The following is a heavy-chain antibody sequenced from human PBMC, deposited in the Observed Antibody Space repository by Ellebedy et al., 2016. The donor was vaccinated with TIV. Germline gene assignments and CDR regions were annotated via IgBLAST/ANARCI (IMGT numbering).Heavy chain of an antibody. CDR3: ARYHSSGDDF. Sequence: ASVKVSCXASGYRFSNYYIHWMRQAPGQGLEWVGVIDPSGGGTTYAQTFQGRIILTRDTSTSTAYMDLSALRSEDTAVYYCARYHSSGDDFWGQGTLVTVSS. J-gene: IGHJ4*02. CDR1: GYRFSNYY. D-gene: IGHD6-19*01. CDR2: IDPSGGGT. V-gene: IGHV1-46*01.